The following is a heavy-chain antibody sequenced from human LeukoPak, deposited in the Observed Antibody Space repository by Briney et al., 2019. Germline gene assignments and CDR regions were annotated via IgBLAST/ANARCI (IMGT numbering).Heavy chain of an antibody. CDR1: GGSISSYY. Sequence: SETLSLTCTVSGGSISSYYWSWIRQPAGKGLEWIGRIYTSGSTNYNPSLKSRVTMSVDTSKNQFSLKLSSVTAADTAVYYCARSYYYDSSGYYLNWFDPWGQGTLVTVSS. CDR3: ARSYYYDSSGYYLNWFDP. D-gene: IGHD3-22*01. J-gene: IGHJ5*02. V-gene: IGHV4-4*07. CDR2: IYTSGST.